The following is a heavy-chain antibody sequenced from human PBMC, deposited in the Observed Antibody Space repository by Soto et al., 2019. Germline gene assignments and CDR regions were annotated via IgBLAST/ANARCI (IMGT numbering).Heavy chain of an antibody. J-gene: IGHJ4*02. CDR3: AREIAAAGSPFDY. CDR1: GDTLSVDT. Sequence: SVNGACKASGDTLSVDTVGWLRQAPGQGLEWMGRIIPILGIANYAQKFQGRVTITADKSTSTAYMELSSLRSEDTAVYYCAREIAAAGSPFDYWGQGTLVTVSS. D-gene: IGHD6-13*01. CDR2: IIPILGIA. V-gene: IGHV1-69*04.